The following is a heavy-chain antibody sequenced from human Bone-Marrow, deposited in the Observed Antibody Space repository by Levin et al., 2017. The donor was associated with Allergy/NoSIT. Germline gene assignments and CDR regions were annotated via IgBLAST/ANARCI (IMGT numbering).Heavy chain of an antibody. V-gene: IGHV3-66*01. D-gene: IGHD2-21*02. CDR3: ARNVAVTANGY. CDR2: IYSGGST. J-gene: IGHJ4*02. Sequence: ETLSLTCAASGFTVNNNYMSWVRQAPGKGLEWVSLIYSGGSTYYADSVKGRFTISRDSSKNTLYLQMNSLRAEDTAMYYCARNVAVTANGYWGQGTLVTVSS. CDR1: GFTVNNNY.